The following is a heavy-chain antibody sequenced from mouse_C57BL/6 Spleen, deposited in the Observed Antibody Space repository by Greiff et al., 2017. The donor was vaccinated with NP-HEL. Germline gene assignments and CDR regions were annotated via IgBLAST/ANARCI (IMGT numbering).Heavy chain of an antibody. CDR2: IWRGGST. V-gene: IGHV2-5*01. CDR1: GFSLTSYG. CDR3: AKGGSYGNYEFAY. J-gene: IGHJ3*01. D-gene: IGHD2-1*01. Sequence: QVQLKESGPGLVQPSQSLSITCTVSGFSLTSYGVHWVRQSPGKGLEWLGVIWRGGSTDYNAAFMSRLSITKDNSKSQVFFKMNSLQADDTAIYYCAKGGSYGNYEFAYWGQGTLVTVSA.